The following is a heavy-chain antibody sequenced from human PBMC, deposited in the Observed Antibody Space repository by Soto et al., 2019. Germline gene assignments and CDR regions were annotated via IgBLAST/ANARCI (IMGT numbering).Heavy chain of an antibody. D-gene: IGHD6-6*01. J-gene: IGHJ4*02. CDR1: GFAFSSYG. Sequence: QVQLVESGGGVVQPGRSLGLSCAASGFAFSSYGMHWVRQTPGKGLEWVALIWYDGSNKYYADSVKGRFTISRDNSKNTLYLQMHSLRAEDTAVYFCARSPPGVAGRYYFDFWGQGTLVTVSS. V-gene: IGHV3-33*01. CDR2: IWYDGSNK. CDR3: ARSPPGVAGRYYFDF.